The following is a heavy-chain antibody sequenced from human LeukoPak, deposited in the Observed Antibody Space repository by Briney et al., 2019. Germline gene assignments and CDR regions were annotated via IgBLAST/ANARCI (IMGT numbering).Heavy chain of an antibody. CDR3: ARQTSGWYSEFDY. V-gene: IGHV3-30*02. Sequence: GGSLRLSCAASGFTFSSYGMHWVRQAPGKGLEWVAFIRYDGSNKYYADSVKGRFTISRDNSKNTLYLQMNSLRAEDTAVYYCARQTSGWYSEFDYWGQGTLVTVSS. CDR1: GFTFSSYG. CDR2: IRYDGSNK. D-gene: IGHD6-19*01. J-gene: IGHJ4*02.